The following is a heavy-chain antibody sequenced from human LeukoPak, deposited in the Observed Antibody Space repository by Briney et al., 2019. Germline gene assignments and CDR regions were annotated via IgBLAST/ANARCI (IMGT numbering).Heavy chain of an antibody. CDR3: AKDHRNRAKEEIDY. CDR2: IRYDGSNK. D-gene: IGHD1-14*01. Sequence: PGGXXXLXCXASGFIFSSYAMHWVRQAPGKGLEXVAFIRYDGSNKYYADSVKGRFTISRDNSKNTLYLQMNSLRAEDTAVYYCAKDHRNRAKEEIDYWGQGTLVTVSS. V-gene: IGHV3-30*02. CDR1: GFIFSSYA. J-gene: IGHJ4*02.